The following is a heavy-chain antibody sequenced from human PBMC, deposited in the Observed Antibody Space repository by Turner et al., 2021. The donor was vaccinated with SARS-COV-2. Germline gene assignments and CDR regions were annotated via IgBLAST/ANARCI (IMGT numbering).Heavy chain of an antibody. D-gene: IGHD3-3*01. Sequence: EVQLVESGGGLVQPGGSLRLSCAASGFTFSSSWMSWVRQAPGKGLEWVANINQDGSEKYYVDSVKGRFTISRDNAKNSLYLQMNSLRAEDTAVYYCARDRSTYYDFWSGYWHFDYWGQGTLVTVSS. CDR3: ARDRSTYYDFWSGYWHFDY. J-gene: IGHJ4*02. V-gene: IGHV3-7*01. CDR2: INQDGSEK. CDR1: GFTFSSSW.